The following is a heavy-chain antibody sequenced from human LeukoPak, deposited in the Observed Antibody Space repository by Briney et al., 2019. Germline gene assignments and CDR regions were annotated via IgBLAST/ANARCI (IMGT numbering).Heavy chain of an antibody. J-gene: IGHJ3*02. D-gene: IGHD3-10*01. CDR2: IYYSGST. Sequence: SETLSLTCTVSGVSISNYYWTWIRQPPGKGLEWIGYIYYSGSTNYNPSLKSRVTISVDTSKNQFSLKLSSVTAADTAVYYCAKTYYYGSGSYLSWRDAFDIWGQGTMVTVSS. V-gene: IGHV4-59*01. CDR3: AKTYYYGSGSYLSWRDAFDI. CDR1: GVSISNYY.